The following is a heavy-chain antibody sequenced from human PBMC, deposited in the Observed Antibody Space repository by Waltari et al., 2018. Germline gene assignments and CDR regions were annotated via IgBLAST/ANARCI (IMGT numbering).Heavy chain of an antibody. CDR3: ASPSRGLEWFTFDY. CDR2: IIPIFGTA. V-gene: IGHV1-69*14. J-gene: IGHJ4*02. Sequence: QVQLVQSGAEVKKPGSSVKVSCKASGGTFSSYAISWVRQAPGQGREWMGGIIPIFGTANDAQKFQGRVTITADKSTSTAYMELSSLRSEDTAVYYCASPSRGLEWFTFDYWGQGTLVTVSS. CDR1: GGTFSSYA. D-gene: IGHD3-3*01.